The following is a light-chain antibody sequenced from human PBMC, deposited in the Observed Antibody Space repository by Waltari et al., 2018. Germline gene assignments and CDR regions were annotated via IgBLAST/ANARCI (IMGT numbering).Light chain of an antibody. Sequence: SYVLTQPPSVSVAPGQTARITCGGHNIGSKSVHWYPQKTGQAPVLDVYDDSDRPSGCPEQVSGSTAGTTATLTISKVEAGDEADYYCQVCDSSLDHRYVFGTGTKVTVL. CDR2: DDS. J-gene: IGLJ1*01. CDR1: NIGSKS. V-gene: IGLV3-21*02. CDR3: QVCDSSLDHRYV.